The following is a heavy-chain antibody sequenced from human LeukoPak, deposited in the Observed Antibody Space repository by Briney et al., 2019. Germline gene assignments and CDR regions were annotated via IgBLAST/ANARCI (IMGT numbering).Heavy chain of an antibody. Sequence: PSETLSLTCTVSGGSISSYYWSWIRQPPGKGLEWIGYIYYSGSTNYNPSLKSRVTISVDTSKNQFSLKLSSVTAADTAVYYCAGEFRGGLWWGQGTMVTVSS. CDR1: GGSISSYY. J-gene: IGHJ3*01. CDR2: IYYSGST. CDR3: AGEFRGGLW. D-gene: IGHD3-10*01. V-gene: IGHV4-59*01.